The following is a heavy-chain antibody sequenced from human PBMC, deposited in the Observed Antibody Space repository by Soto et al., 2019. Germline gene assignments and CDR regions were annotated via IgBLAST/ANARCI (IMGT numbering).Heavy chain of an antibody. CDR3: ITAPLR. Sequence: PGGSLRLSCAASGFNFSNAWMTWVRQAPGKGLERVGLIRSQGDGGTADYAAPVRGRFTISRDDSQSLVFLHMDNLQPEDTAVYYCITAPLRWGQGTLVTVSS. CDR2: IRSQGDGGTA. J-gene: IGHJ4*02. V-gene: IGHV3-15*01. CDR1: GFNFSNAW.